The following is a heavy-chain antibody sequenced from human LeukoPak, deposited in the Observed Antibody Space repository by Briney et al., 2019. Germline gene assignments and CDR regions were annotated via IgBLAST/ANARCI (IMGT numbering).Heavy chain of an antibody. CDR2: ISGSGGST. J-gene: IGHJ6*03. CDR3: AKEGLIAAAGTSYYYYYMDV. D-gene: IGHD6-13*01. CDR1: GFTFSSYA. Sequence: GGSLRLSCAASGFTFSSYAMSWVRQAPGKGLEWVSAISGSGGSTYYADSVKGRFTISRDNSKNTLYLQMNSLRAEDTAVYYCAKEGLIAAAGTSYYYYYMDVWGKGTTVTVSS. V-gene: IGHV3-23*01.